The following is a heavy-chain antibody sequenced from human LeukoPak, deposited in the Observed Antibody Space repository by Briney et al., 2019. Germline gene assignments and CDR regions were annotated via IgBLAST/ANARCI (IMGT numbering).Heavy chain of an antibody. J-gene: IGHJ6*04. V-gene: IGHV4-59*01. D-gene: IGHD3-3*01. CDR1: GGSISSYY. CDR2: IYYSGST. CDR3: ARDDDSRYGMDV. Sequence: SETLSISRTVSGGSISSYYWSWIRQPPRKGLEWIGYIYYSGSTNYNPSLKSRVTISVDTSKNQFSLKLSSVTAADTAVYYCARDDDSRYGMDVWGKGTTVTVSS.